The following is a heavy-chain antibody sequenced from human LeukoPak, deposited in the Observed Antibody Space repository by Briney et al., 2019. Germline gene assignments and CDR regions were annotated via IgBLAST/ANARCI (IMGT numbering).Heavy chain of an antibody. Sequence: ASVKVSCKASGYTFTSYGISWVRQAPGQGLEWMGWISSYNGNTNYAQKLQGRVTMTTDTSTSTAYMELRSLRSDDTAVYYCVIGGSSGSYFEKHFDYWGQGTLVTVSS. CDR3: VIGGSSGSYFEKHFDY. CDR2: ISSYNGNT. CDR1: GYTFTSYG. D-gene: IGHD1-26*01. V-gene: IGHV1-18*01. J-gene: IGHJ4*02.